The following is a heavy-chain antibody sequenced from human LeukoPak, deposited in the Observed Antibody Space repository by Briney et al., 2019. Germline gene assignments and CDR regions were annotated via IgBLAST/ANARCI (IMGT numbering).Heavy chain of an antibody. D-gene: IGHD5-24*01. V-gene: IGHV4-34*09. Sequence: SETLSLTCAVYGGSFSGYYWSWIRQPPGKGLEWIGEINHSGSTNYNPSLKSRVNILLDTSKNQFSLKLSSVTAADTAVYYCATYNRDGYNFAFQHWGQGTLVTVSS. CDR3: ATYNRDGYNFAFQH. J-gene: IGHJ1*01. CDR1: GGSFSGYY. CDR2: INHSGST.